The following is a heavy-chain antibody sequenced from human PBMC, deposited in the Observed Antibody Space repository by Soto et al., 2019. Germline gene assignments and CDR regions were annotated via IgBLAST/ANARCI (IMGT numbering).Heavy chain of an antibody. V-gene: IGHV4-34*01. D-gene: IGHD3-10*01. CDR1: GGSFSGYY. CDR2: INHSGST. J-gene: IGHJ4*02. Sequence: PSETLSLTGAVYGGSFSGYYWSWIRQPPGKGLEWIGEINHSGSTNYNPSLKSRVTISVDTSKNQFSLKLSSVTAADTAVYYCARTLGLWFGELDYWGQGTLVTVSS. CDR3: ARTLGLWFGELDY.